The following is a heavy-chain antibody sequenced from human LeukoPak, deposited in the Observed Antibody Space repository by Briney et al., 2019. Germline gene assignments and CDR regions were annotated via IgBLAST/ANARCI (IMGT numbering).Heavy chain of an antibody. CDR1: GGSFSGYY. CDR3: ARDAMYCSGGSCYYY. D-gene: IGHD2-15*01. Sequence: PSETLSLTCAVYGGSFSGYYWSWIRLPPGKGLEWIGEINDSGSTNYNPSLKSRVTISVDTSKNQFSLKLSSVTAADTAVYYCARDAMYCSGGSCYYYWGQGTLVTVSS. J-gene: IGHJ4*02. CDR2: INDSGST. V-gene: IGHV4-34*01.